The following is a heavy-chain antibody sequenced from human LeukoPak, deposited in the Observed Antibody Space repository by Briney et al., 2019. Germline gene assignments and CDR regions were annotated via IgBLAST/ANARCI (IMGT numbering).Heavy chain of an antibody. CDR3: ARGRGAYSSSSLPPYNWFDP. J-gene: IGHJ5*02. D-gene: IGHD6-6*01. CDR1: GGSISSGGYY. V-gene: IGHV4-31*03. CDR2: IYYSGST. Sequence: SETLSLTCTVSGGSISSGGYYWSWIRQHPGKGLEWIGYIYYSGSTYYNPSLKSRVTISVDTSKNQFSLKLGSVTAADTAVYYCARGRGAYSSSSLPPYNWFDPWGQGTLVTVSS.